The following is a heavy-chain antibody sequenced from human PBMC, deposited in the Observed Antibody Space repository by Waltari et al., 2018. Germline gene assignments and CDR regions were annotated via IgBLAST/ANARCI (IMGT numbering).Heavy chain of an antibody. V-gene: IGHV1-2*06. J-gene: IGHJ6*02. CDR3: ARDKGVITPGMDV. D-gene: IGHD3-10*01. CDR2: INPNSGGT. Sequence: QVQLVQSGAEVKKPGASVKGSCKASGYTFTGYYMHWVRTAPGQGLAWMGRINPNSGGTNYAQKFQGRVTMTRDTSISTAYMELSRLRSDDTAVYYCARDKGVITPGMDVWGQGTTVTVSS. CDR1: GYTFTGYY.